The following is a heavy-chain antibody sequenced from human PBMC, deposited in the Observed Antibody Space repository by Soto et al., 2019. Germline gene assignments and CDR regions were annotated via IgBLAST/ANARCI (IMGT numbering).Heavy chain of an antibody. CDR2: MFYSGLT. CDR3: APLTVSLSGPYGIHV. J-gene: IGHJ6*02. Sequence: SETLSLTCSVSGYSVSSSDYYWAWIRQPPGKGLEWIGSMFYSGLTYYNPSLKSRVTLSVDTSKNHSSVRLNSVTAADTAVYYCAPLTVSLSGPYGIHVWGQGTTVTVSS. CDR1: GYSVSSSDYY. V-gene: IGHV4-39*01. D-gene: IGHD2-15*01.